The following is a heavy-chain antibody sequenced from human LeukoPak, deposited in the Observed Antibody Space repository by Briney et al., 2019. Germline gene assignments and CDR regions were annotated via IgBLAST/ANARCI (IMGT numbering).Heavy chain of an antibody. CDR1: GGSINSGSYY. J-gene: IGHJ4*02. CDR3: ARLGPGLAGAEGKILAY. CDR2: IYYSGST. D-gene: IGHD2-8*02. V-gene: IGHV4-39*07. Sequence: SETLSLTCTVSGGSINSGSYYWGWIRQPPGKGLEWIGSIYYSGSTYYNPSLKSRVTISIDTSKNQFSLNLSSVTAADTAVYYCARLGPGLAGAEGKILAYWGPGILVTVSS.